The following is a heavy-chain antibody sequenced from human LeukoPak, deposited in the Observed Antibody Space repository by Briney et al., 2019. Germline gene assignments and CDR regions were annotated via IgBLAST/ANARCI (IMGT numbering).Heavy chain of an antibody. CDR1: GFTFSSYA. V-gene: IGHV3-23*01. Sequence: PRGSLRLSCAASGFTFSSYAMSWVRQAPGKGLEWASAISGSGGSTYYADSVKGRFTISRDNSKNTLYLQMNSLRAEDTAVYYCAKDREWGRAAAGTPRIYFDYWGQGTLVTVSS. CDR3: AKDREWGRAAAGTPRIYFDY. CDR2: ISGSGGST. J-gene: IGHJ4*02. D-gene: IGHD6-13*01.